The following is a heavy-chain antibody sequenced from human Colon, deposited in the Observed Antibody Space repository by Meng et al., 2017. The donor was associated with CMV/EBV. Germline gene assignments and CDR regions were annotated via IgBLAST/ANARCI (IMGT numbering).Heavy chain of an antibody. J-gene: IGHJ4*02. CDR3: ARGLKKEGGPCSSTSCYTGFDY. V-gene: IGHV1-8*01. D-gene: IGHD2-2*02. CDR2: MNPNSGNT. CDR1: GFNFDDYT. Sequence: GESLKISCVASGFNFDDYTMHWVRQAPGKGLEWMGWMNPNSGNTGYAQKFQGRVAMTRNTSISTAYMELSSLRSEDTAVYYCARGLKKEGGPCSSTSCYTGFDYWGQGTLVTVSS.